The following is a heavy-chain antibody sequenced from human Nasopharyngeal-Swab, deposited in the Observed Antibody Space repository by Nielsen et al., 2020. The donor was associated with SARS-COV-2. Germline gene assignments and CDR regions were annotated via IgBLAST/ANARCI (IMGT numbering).Heavy chain of an antibody. J-gene: IGHJ6*02. CDR1: GGSISSSSYY. Sequence: SETLSLTCTVSGGSISSSSYYWGWIRQPPGKGLEWIGSICYSGSTYYNPSLKSRVTISVDTSKNQFSLKLSSVTAADTAVYYCVGSSWYGDYYYYYGMDVWGQGTTVTVSS. CDR3: VGSSWYGDYYYYYGMDV. V-gene: IGHV4-39*07. D-gene: IGHD6-13*01. CDR2: ICYSGST.